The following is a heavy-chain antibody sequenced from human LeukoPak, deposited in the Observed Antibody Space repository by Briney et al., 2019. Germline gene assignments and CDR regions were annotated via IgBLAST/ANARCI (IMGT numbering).Heavy chain of an antibody. CDR3: ARESESLYYYDSSGYQRGVAFDI. Sequence: PSETLSLTCTVSGGSISSYYWSWIRQPPGKGLEWIGYIYYSGSTNYNPSLKSRVTISVDTSKNQFSLKLSSVTAADTAVYYCARESESLYYYDSSGYQRGVAFDIWGQGTMVTVSS. J-gene: IGHJ3*02. V-gene: IGHV4-59*12. D-gene: IGHD3-22*01. CDR2: IYYSGST. CDR1: GGSISSYY.